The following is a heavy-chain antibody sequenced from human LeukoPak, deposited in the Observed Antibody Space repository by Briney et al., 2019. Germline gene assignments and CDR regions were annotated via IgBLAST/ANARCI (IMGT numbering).Heavy chain of an antibody. Sequence: PGGSLNPPWQAPGSPFSSNAMTWVGKAPGKGLGWVPTISGSGGSKHYADSVEGRFTISRDNSKNTVYLQMNSLRAEDTAIYYCAKLTSASGAYGVDVWGQGTTVTVSS. CDR2: ISGSGGSK. V-gene: IGHV3-23*01. CDR1: GSPFSSNA. J-gene: IGHJ6*02. CDR3: AKLTSASGAYGVDV. D-gene: IGHD3-10*01.